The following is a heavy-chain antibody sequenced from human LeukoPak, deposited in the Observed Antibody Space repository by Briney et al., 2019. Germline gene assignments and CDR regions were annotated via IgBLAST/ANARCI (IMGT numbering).Heavy chain of an antibody. D-gene: IGHD4-23*01. CDR1: GFTFSSYG. CDR2: SGNKADSYTT. J-gene: IGHJ4*02. CDR3: ARGGPYGGNSAFDY. Sequence: PGGSLRLSCAASGFTFSSYGMHWVRQAPGKGLEWVGRSGNKADSYTTEHAASVKGRFTISRDDSKNSLYLQMNYLKTEDTAVYYCARGGPYGGNSAFDYWGQGTLVTVSS. V-gene: IGHV3-72*01.